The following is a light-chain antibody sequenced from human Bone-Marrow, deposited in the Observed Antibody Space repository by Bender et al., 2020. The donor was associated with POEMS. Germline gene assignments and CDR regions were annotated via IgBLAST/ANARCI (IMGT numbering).Light chain of an antibody. CDR2: DVG. Sequence: QSALTQPPSASGSPGQSVTISCTGTSSDVGDYTAVSWYQQYPGKAPKLMIYDVGHRPSGVSYRFSGSKSANTASLTISGLQAEDEADYYCSSYTSSSTWVFGGGTKLTVL. J-gene: IGLJ3*02. V-gene: IGLV2-14*01. CDR3: SSYTSSSTWV. CDR1: SSDVGDYTA.